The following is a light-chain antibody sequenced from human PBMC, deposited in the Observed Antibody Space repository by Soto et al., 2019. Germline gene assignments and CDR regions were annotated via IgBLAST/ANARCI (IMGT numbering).Light chain of an antibody. CDR2: EVN. J-gene: IGLJ1*01. V-gene: IGLV2-8*01. CDR1: SSDVGGYNY. CDR3: SSYAGSSNV. Sequence: QSALTQPPSASGSPGQSVAISCTGTSSDVGGYNYVSWYQQHPGKAPKLMIYEVNKRPSGVPDRFSGSKSGNTASLTVSGLQPEDEADYDCSSYAGSSNVFGTGTKVTVL.